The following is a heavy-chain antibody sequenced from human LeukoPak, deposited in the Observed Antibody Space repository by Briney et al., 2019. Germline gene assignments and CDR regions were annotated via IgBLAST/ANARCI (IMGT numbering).Heavy chain of an antibody. CDR3: TSDLPTSESYSNDF. V-gene: IGHV3-15*01. D-gene: IGHD1-26*01. CDR1: GYTFSMAW. J-gene: IGHJ4*02. Sequence: GGSLRLSCAASGYTFSMAWMTWLPQAPGKGREGGTRINRKIDGETADYAPAVRDRFIISRDNSKNTLYLEMNSLQTEDTAVYYCTSDLPTSESYSNDFWGQGTLVTVSS. CDR2: INRKIDGETA.